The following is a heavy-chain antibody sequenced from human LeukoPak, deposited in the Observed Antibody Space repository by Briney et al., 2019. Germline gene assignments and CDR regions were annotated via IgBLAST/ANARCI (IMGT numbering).Heavy chain of an antibody. D-gene: IGHD3-16*01. Sequence: SETLSLTCTVSGGSISSYYWSWIRQPAGKGLEWIGRIYSSGYTNSNPSLKSRVTMSVDTSKNQSSLQLNSVTPADAAVYYCVRSRGGDFDHWGQGTLVTVSS. CDR2: IYSSGYT. V-gene: IGHV4-4*07. J-gene: IGHJ4*02. CDR1: GGSISSYY. CDR3: VRSRGGDFDH.